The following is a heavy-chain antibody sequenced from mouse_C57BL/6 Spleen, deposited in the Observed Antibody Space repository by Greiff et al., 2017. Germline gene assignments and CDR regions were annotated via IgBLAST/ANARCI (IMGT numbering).Heavy chain of an antibody. CDR1: GYTFTSYW. V-gene: IGHV1-55*01. J-gene: IGHJ1*03. D-gene: IGHD1-1*01. CDR3: ARRVVPCDV. Sequence: VQLQQPGAELVKPGASVKLSCKASGYTFTSYWITWVKQRPGQGLEWIGDIYPGSGSTNYNEKFKSKATLTVDHSSSPAYMQRSSLTSEGSAVYCCARRVVPCDVGGTGTAVTVST. CDR2: IYPGSGST.